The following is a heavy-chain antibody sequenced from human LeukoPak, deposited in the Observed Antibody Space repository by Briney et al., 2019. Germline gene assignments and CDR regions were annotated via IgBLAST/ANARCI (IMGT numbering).Heavy chain of an antibody. V-gene: IGHV3-74*01. J-gene: IGHJ4*02. CDR3: ARAQMGTPTDC. CDR1: GFTLSDYA. Sequence: GGSLRLSCAASGFTLSDYAMYWVRQAPGKGLVWVSRFTADGSGTIYADSVVGRFTVSRDIAKNTLYLQMYSLRAEDTAVYYCARAQMGTPTDCWGQGTLVTVSS. D-gene: IGHD1-14*01. CDR2: FTADGSGT.